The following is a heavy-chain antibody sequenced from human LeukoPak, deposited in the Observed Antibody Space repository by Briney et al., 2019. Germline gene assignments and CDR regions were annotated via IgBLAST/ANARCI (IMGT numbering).Heavy chain of an antibody. D-gene: IGHD3-16*01. CDR3: ARQAQSFGGMDV. J-gene: IGHJ6*02. Sequence: PGASLKISLKGSGSSFTNNWIGLVPPMPGKGLELVGNIYPRRSDTRYSPSFQGQVTFSDDKSISTAYLQWSSLKASDTAMYYCARQAQSFGGMDVWGQGTTVTVSS. CDR2: IYPRRSDT. V-gene: IGHV5-51*01. CDR1: GSSFTNNW.